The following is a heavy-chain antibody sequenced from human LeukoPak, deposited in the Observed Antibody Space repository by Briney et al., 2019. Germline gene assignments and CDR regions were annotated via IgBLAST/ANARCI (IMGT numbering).Heavy chain of an antibody. J-gene: IGHJ4*02. D-gene: IGHD1-26*01. CDR1: GDSVSNNDAT. Sequence: SQTLSLTCAISGDSVSNNDATWNWLRQSPSRGLEWLGRTFSRSKWYYDYAVSVKSRITINPDTSKNQFSLQLNSVTPEDTAVYYCARRSGSLYFDYWGQGSLVSVSS. CDR2: TFSRSKWYY. V-gene: IGHV6-1*01. CDR3: ARRSGSLYFDY.